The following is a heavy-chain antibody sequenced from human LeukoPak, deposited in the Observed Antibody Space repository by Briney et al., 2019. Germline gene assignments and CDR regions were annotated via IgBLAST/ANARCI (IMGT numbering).Heavy chain of an antibody. D-gene: IGHD3-22*01. V-gene: IGHV3-23*01. CDR1: GFTFSSYA. CDR3: AKPGLRPTYYYDSSGYGYFDY. Sequence: LGGSLRLSCAASGFTFSSYAMSWVRQAPGKGLEWVSAISGSGGSTYYADSVKGRFTISRDNSKNTLYLQMNSLRAEDTAVYYCAKPGLRPTYYYDSSGYGYFDYWGQGTLVTVSS. CDR2: ISGSGGST. J-gene: IGHJ4*02.